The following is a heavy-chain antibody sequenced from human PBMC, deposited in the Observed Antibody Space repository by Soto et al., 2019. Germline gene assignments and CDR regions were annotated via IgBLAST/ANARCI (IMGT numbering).Heavy chain of an antibody. J-gene: IGHJ6*02. CDR2: IYYTGST. D-gene: IGHD6-13*01. CDR3: ARVGSSWYLGMDV. Sequence: QVQLQESGPGLVKPSETLSLTCTVSGGFISNYYWSWIRQPPGMGLEWIGYIYYTGSTNYNPSLKSRVTISVDTSKNQFSLKLSSVTAADTAVYYCARVGSSWYLGMDVWGQGTTVTVSS. V-gene: IGHV4-59*01. CDR1: GGFISNYY.